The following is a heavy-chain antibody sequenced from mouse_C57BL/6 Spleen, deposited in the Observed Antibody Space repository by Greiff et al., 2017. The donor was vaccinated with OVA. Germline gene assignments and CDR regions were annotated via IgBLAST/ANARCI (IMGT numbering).Heavy chain of an antibody. CDR3: AREDTTVVGGNY. J-gene: IGHJ2*01. Sequence: QVQLQQSGAELVKPGASVKLSCKASGYAFSSYWMNWVKQRPGKGLEWLGQISPGDGDTTYNGKCKGKATLTADKASSTAYMQLSSLNSEDSAVYVCAREDTTVVGGNYWGQGTTLTVSS. D-gene: IGHD1-1*01. V-gene: IGHV1-80*01. CDR1: GYAFSSYW. CDR2: ISPGDGDT.